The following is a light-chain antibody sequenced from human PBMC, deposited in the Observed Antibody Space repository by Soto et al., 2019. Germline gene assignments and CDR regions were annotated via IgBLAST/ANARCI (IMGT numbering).Light chain of an antibody. CDR3: SSYTSSSTL. Sequence: QSALTQPASVSGSPGQSITISCTGTSSDVGGYNYVSWYQQHPGKAPQLMIYEVSNRPSGVSNRFSGSKSGNTASLTISGLQPEDEADYYCSSYTSSSTLFGTGTKLTVL. CDR2: EVS. CDR1: SSDVGGYNY. V-gene: IGLV2-14*01. J-gene: IGLJ1*01.